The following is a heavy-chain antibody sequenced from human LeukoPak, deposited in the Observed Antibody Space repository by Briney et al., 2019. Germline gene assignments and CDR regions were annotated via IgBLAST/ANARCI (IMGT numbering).Heavy chain of an antibody. Sequence: GGSLRLSCAASGFTFSSYAMHWVRQAPGKGLEWVAVISYDGSNKYYADSVKGRFTISRDNSKNTLYLQMNSLRAEDTAVYYCAKKKSPGGYYYGMDVWGQGTTVTVSS. V-gene: IGHV3-30-3*02. D-gene: IGHD4-23*01. J-gene: IGHJ6*02. CDR1: GFTFSSYA. CDR2: ISYDGSNK. CDR3: AKKKSPGGYYYGMDV.